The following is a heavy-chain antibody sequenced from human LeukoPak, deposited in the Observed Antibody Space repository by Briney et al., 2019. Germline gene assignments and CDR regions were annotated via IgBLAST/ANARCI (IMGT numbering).Heavy chain of an antibody. CDR1: GFTFSSYA. D-gene: IGHD3-3*01. Sequence: GGSLRLSCAASGFTFSSYAMHWVRQAPGKGLEWVAVISYDGSNKYYADSVKGRFIISRDNSKNTLYLQMNSLRAEDTAVYYCARDQEDFWSGYYKYWGQGTLVTVSS. CDR3: ARDQEDFWSGYYKY. V-gene: IGHV3-30-3*01. J-gene: IGHJ4*02. CDR2: ISYDGSNK.